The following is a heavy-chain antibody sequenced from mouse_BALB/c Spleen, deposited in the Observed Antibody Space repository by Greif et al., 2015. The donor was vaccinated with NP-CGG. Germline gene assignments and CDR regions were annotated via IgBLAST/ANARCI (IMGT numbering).Heavy chain of an antibody. V-gene: IGHV14-3*02. CDR3: ASGDYDGVGAMDY. CDR1: GFNIKDTY. Sequence: EVKLQESGAELVKPGASVKLSCTASGFNIKDTYMHWVKQRPEQGLEWIGRIDPANGKTKYDPKFQGKATITADTSSNTAYLQLSSLTSEDTAVYYCASGDYDGVGAMDYGGQGTSVTVSS. CDR2: IDPANGKT. J-gene: IGHJ4*01. D-gene: IGHD2-4*01.